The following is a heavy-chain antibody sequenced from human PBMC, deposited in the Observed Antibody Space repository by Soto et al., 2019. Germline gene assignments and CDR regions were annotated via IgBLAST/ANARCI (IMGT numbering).Heavy chain of an antibody. CDR1: GNSFSSSG. CDR3: ASVMYYYMDV. D-gene: IGHD2-8*02. Sequence: ASVKVSCQASGNSFSSSGVNWVRQAPGQGLEWVGWVGAYSGDTRYAPKLQGRVTMTTDTSTGTVYMELRNLRSDDTGLYFCASVMYYYMDVWAKGTSVTVSS. V-gene: IGHV1-18*01. CDR2: VGAYSGDT. J-gene: IGHJ6*03.